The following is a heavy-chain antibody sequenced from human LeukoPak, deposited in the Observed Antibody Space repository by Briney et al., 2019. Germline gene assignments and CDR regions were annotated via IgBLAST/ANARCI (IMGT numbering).Heavy chain of an antibody. Sequence: GGSLRLSCAASGFTFSSYSMNWVRQAPGKGLEWVSYISSSSSTIYYADSVKGRFTISRDNAKNPLYLQMNSLRDEDTAVYYCARDWGYCSSTSCYNYWGQGTLVTVSS. CDR2: ISSSSSTI. D-gene: IGHD2-2*02. CDR3: ARDWGYCSSTSCYNY. V-gene: IGHV3-48*02. CDR1: GFTFSSYS. J-gene: IGHJ4*02.